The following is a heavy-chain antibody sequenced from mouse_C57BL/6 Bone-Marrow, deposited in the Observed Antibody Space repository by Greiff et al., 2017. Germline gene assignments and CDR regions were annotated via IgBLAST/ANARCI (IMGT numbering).Heavy chain of an antibody. J-gene: IGHJ4*01. V-gene: IGHV1-52*01. Sequence: QVQLQQPGAELVRPGSSVKLSCKASGYTFTSYWMHWVKQRPIQGLEWIGNIDPSVSETHYNQKFKDKATLTVDKSSSTAYMQLSSLTSEDSAVYYCARGLTEAMDYWGQGTSVTVSS. D-gene: IGHD1-1*01. CDR1: GYTFTSYW. CDR3: ARGLTEAMDY. CDR2: IDPSVSET.